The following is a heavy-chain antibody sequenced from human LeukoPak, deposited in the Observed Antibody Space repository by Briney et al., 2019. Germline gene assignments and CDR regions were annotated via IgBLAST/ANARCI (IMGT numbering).Heavy chain of an antibody. CDR2: IKSKTEGATT. V-gene: IGHV3-15*01. D-gene: IGHD2-2*03. CDR1: GFTFSNAW. J-gene: IGHJ4*02. CDR3: TTEMDVQEYYFDY. Sequence: GGSLRLSCAASGFTFSNAWMSWVRQAPGKGLEWVGRIKSKTEGATTDYAAQVKGRFTSSRDDSKNTLYLQMNSLKTEDTAVYYCTTEMDVQEYYFDYGGQGTLVTVSS.